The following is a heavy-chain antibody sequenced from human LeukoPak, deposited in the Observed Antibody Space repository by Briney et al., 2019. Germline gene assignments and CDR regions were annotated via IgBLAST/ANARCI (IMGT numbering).Heavy chain of an antibody. D-gene: IGHD6-13*01. CDR3: ARGHNRVSP. CDR2: SHQSGAT. Sequence: PSETLSLTCTVSGYSISSGYYWGWIRQPPGKGLEWIGSSHQSGATYYNPSLKSRVTISVDTSKNQFSLKLSSVTAADTAVYYCARGHNRVSPWGQGTLVTVSS. J-gene: IGHJ5*02. V-gene: IGHV4-38-2*02. CDR1: GYSISSGYY.